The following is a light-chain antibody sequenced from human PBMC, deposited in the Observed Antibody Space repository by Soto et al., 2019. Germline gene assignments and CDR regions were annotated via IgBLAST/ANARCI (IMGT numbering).Light chain of an antibody. Sequence: RASQSVSSSYLACYQQKPGQAPRLLIYGASSRATGIPDRFSGFGSGTDFNTTKSRREPIPVAPYYRQQDRGPTITLGQGTRLEIK. V-gene: IGKV3-20*01. CDR3: QQDRGPTIT. J-gene: IGKJ5*01. CDR1: QSVSSSY. CDR2: GAS.